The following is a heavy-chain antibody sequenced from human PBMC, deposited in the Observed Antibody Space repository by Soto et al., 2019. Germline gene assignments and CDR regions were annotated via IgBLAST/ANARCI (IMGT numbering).Heavy chain of an antibody. D-gene: IGHD2-2*01. V-gene: IGHV3-9*01. CDR2: ISWNSGSI. CDR3: AKGYCSSTSCYGDY. J-gene: IGHJ4*02. CDR1: GFTFDDYA. Sequence: EVQLVESGGGLVQSGRSLRLSCAASGFTFDDYAMHWVRQAPGKGLEWVSGISWNSGSIGYADSVKGRFTISRDNAKNSLYLQMNSLRAEDTALYYCAKGYCSSTSCYGDYWGQGTLVTVSS.